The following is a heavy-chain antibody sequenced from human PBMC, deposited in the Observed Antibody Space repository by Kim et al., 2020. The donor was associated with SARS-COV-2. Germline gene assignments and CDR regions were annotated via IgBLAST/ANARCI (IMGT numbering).Heavy chain of an antibody. CDR3: ARTRLREDAFDI. Sequence: ASVKVSCKASEYTFSNNYMHWVRQALGQGLEWMGIINPSGGSTSYAQRFQGRVTMTRDTSTSTVYMDLSSLRSDDTAVYYCARTRLREDAFDIWGQGTMVTVSS. D-gene: IGHD4-17*01. CDR1: EYTFSNNY. J-gene: IGHJ3*02. V-gene: IGHV1-46*01. CDR2: INPSGGST.